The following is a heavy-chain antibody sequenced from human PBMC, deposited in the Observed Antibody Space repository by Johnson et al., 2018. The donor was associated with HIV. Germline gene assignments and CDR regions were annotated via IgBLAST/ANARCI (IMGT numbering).Heavy chain of an antibody. CDR3: VRVGKYCGGDCYSGVDVFDI. CDR2: ITWTGGTS. V-gene: IGHV3-20*04. CDR1: GFTFDHYD. Sequence: VQLVESGGVVVQPGGSLRLSCATSGFTFDHYDVSWLRQVQGKGLEWVAGITWTGGTSGYSDSVEGRFSSSSEHSKNSLYLQMTGLRAEDTASYYCVRVGKYCGGDCYSGVDVFDIWGQGTMVTVSS. J-gene: IGHJ3*02. D-gene: IGHD2-21*02.